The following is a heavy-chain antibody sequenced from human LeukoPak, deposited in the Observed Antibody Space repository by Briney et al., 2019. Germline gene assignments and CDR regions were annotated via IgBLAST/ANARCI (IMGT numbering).Heavy chain of an antibody. CDR2: IKGKTDGGTT. CDR3: TTEDTVDAFDI. CDR1: GFTFSNAW. Sequence: GGSLRLSCAASGFTFSNAWMSWVRQAPGKGLEWVGRIKGKTDGGTTDYAAPVKGRFTISRDDSKNTLYLQMNSLKTEDTAVYYCTTEDTVDAFDIWGQGTMVTVSS. D-gene: IGHD5-18*01. J-gene: IGHJ3*02. V-gene: IGHV3-15*01.